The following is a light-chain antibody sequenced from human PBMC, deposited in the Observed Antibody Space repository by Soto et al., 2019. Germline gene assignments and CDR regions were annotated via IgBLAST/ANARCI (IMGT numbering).Light chain of an antibody. Sequence: DIVMTQSPLSLPVTPGEPDYISCRSSQSLLHSNGYNYLDLYLQKPGQSPQILIYLGSNRDSLVADRFRGSGLGPDVTVKIRRLKAEDVGFYYCMQALLPPLTFGQGTKVAI. CDR1: QSLLHSNGYNY. V-gene: IGKV2-28*01. J-gene: IGKJ1*01. CDR3: MQALLPPLT. CDR2: LGS.